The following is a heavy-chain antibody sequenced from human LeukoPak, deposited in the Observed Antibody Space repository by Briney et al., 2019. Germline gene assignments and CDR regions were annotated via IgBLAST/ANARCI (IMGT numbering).Heavy chain of an antibody. J-gene: IGHJ4*02. CDR2: ISGSGGST. D-gene: IGHD6-19*01. CDR3: AKTSQYSSGWFDY. Sequence: GGSLRLSCAASGFTFSSYAMSWVRQAPGKGLEWVSAISGSGGSTYYADSVKGRFTISRDNSRNTLDIEMNSLRPEDTAVYYCAKTSQYSSGWFDYWGQGTLVTVSS. CDR1: GFTFSSYA. V-gene: IGHV3-23*01.